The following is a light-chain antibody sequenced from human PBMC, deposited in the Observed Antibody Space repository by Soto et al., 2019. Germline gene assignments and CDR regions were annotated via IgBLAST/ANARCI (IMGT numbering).Light chain of an antibody. J-gene: IGLJ2*01. CDR1: SGHSSYA. V-gene: IGLV4-69*01. Sequence: QLVLTQSPSASASLGASVKLTCTLSSGHSSYAIAWHQQQPEKGPRYLMKVNSDGSHSKGDDIPDRFSGSSSGAERYLTISSLQSEDEADYYCQTQRTFGGGTKVTVL. CDR3: QTQRT. CDR2: VNSDGSH.